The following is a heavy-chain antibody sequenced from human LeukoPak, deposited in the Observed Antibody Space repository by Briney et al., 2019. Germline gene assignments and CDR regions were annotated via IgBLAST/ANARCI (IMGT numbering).Heavy chain of an antibody. D-gene: IGHD2-15*01. Sequence: GGSLRLSCAASGFTFDDYAMHWVRQAPGKGLEWVSGISWNSGSIGYADSVKGRFTISRDNAKNSLYLQMNSLRAEDTALYYCAKDPSGYCSGGSCLRWFDPWGQGTLVTVSS. V-gene: IGHV3-9*01. J-gene: IGHJ5*02. CDR3: AKDPSGYCSGGSCLRWFDP. CDR2: ISWNSGSI. CDR1: GFTFDDYA.